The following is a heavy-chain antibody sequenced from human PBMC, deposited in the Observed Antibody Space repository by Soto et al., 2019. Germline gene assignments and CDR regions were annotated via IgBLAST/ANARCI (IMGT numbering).Heavy chain of an antibody. J-gene: IGHJ4*02. V-gene: IGHV4-59*08. CDR2: IYYSGST. CDR3: ARHAPSTKDIVFYD. D-gene: IGHD2-15*01. Sequence: SETLSLTCTVSGGSISSYYWSWIRQPPGKGLEWIGYIYYSGSTNYNPSLKSRVTISVDTSKNQFSLKLSSVTAADTAVYYCARHAPSTKDIVFYDWGQGTLVTVSS. CDR1: GGSISSYY.